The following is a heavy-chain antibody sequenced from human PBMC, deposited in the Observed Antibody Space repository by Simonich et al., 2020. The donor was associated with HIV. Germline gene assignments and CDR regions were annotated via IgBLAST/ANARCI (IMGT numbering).Heavy chain of an antibody. Sequence: QVQLQQWGAGLLKPSETLSLTCAVYGGSFSGYYWSWIRQPPGKGLEWIGEINHSGSTNYNPSRKGRVTISVDTSKNQFSLKLSSVTAADTAVYYCARLTAGGLGEYFQHWARAPWSPSPQ. J-gene: IGHJ1*01. V-gene: IGHV4-34*01. CDR3: ARLTAGGLGEYFQH. D-gene: IGHD6-13*01. CDR1: GGSFSGYY. CDR2: INHSGST.